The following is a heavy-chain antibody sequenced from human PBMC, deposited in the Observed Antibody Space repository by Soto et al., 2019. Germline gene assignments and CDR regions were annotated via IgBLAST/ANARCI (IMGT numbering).Heavy chain of an antibody. Sequence: EVKLVESGGGLVQPGGSLRLSCAASGFSLSDYWKTWVRQAPGKGLEWVANIKQDGSQEYSVDSVKGRFTISRDNAENSLYLQMSSLRVEDRAVYYCAREVWLSGWRPYSYYRMDVWGQGTTVTVSS. D-gene: IGHD6-19*01. J-gene: IGHJ6*02. V-gene: IGHV3-7*01. CDR1: GFSLSDYW. CDR2: IKQDGSQE. CDR3: AREVWLSGWRPYSYYRMDV.